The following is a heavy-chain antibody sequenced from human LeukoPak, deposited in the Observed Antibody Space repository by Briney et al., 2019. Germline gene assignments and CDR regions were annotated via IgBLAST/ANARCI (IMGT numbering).Heavy chain of an antibody. J-gene: IGHJ4*02. CDR2: INHSGST. D-gene: IGHD3-10*01. CDR1: GGSFSGYY. V-gene: IGHV4-34*01. CDR3: ARGGRGPHYFDY. Sequence: SETLSLTCAVYGGSFSGYYWSWIRQPPGKGLEWIGEINHSGSTNYNPSLKSRGTISVDTSKNQFSLKLSSATAADTAVYYCARGGRGPHYFDYWGQGTLVTVSS.